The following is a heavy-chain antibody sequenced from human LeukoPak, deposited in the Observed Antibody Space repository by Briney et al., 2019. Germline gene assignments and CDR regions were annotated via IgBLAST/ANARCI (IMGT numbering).Heavy chain of an antibody. Sequence: PGGSLRLSCSASGFAFSTYAMHWVRQAPGKGLEWVAVISYDGSYKDYGDPVKGRFTLSRGNSKSTVFLEMSSLRAEDTAVYHCARARLQWEVRYPRFDSWGQGTLVTVSS. J-gene: IGHJ4*02. V-gene: IGHV3-30*03. D-gene: IGHD1-26*01. CDR3: ARARLQWEVRYPRFDS. CDR1: GFAFSTYA. CDR2: ISYDGSYK.